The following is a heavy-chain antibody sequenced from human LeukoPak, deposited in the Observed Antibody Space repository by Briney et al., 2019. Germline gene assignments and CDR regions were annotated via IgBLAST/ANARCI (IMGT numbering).Heavy chain of an antibody. D-gene: IGHD3-22*01. Sequence: ASVKVSCKASGYTFTGYYMHWVRQAPGQGLEWMGWINPNSGGTNYAQKFQGRVTMTGDTSISTAYMELSRLRSDDTAVYYCARDRVYYDSSGYYDYWGQGTLVTVSS. CDR3: ARDRVYYDSSGYYDY. J-gene: IGHJ4*02. CDR1: GYTFTGYY. V-gene: IGHV1-2*02. CDR2: INPNSGGT.